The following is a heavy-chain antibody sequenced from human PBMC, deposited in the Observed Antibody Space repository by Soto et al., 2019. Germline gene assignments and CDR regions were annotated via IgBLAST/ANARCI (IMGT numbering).Heavy chain of an antibody. CDR1: GGSIRGDDYS. J-gene: IGHJ5*02. CDR2: INHSGTT. Sequence: SEPLSLTCIVSGGSIRGDDYSWNWIRQPPGRGLEWLAYINHSGTTRFNPSLKSRVSISMDTSKNQFSLMLTSVTAADAAIYYCARERFRGGESDPWGQGTLVTVSS. D-gene: IGHD3-10*01. CDR3: ARERFRGGESDP. V-gene: IGHV4-30-2*01.